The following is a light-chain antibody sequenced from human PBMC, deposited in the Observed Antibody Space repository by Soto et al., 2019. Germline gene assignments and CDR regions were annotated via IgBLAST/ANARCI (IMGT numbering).Light chain of an antibody. CDR2: DAS. Sequence: DIHVTRSPSIVCASVGDRFTITCRASQSISSWLAWYQQKPGKAPKLLIYDASSLESGVPSRFSGSGSGTEFTLTISSLQPDDFATYLRQQYTSYSWTSGQGTKVDIK. J-gene: IGKJ1*01. CDR3: QQYTSYSWT. CDR1: QSISSW. V-gene: IGKV1-5*01.